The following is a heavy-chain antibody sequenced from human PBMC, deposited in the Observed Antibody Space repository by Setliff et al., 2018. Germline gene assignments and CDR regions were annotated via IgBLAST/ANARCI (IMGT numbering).Heavy chain of an antibody. CDR3: ARAAKYDSSGYYGFWFDP. V-gene: IGHV4-4*07. Sequence: SETLSLTCTVSGGSISSYYWSWIRQPAGRGLEWIGHIDPSGNTNYHPSLKSRVTISVDTSKNQFSLKLRSVTAADTAVYYCARAAKYDSSGYYGFWFDPWGQGTLVTVSS. D-gene: IGHD3-22*01. CDR1: GGSISSYY. CDR2: IDPSGNT. J-gene: IGHJ5*02.